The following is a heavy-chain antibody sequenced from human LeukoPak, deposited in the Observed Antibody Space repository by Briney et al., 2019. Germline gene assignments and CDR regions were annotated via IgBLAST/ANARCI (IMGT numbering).Heavy chain of an antibody. CDR1: GGSISSGGYY. Sequence: SQTLSLTCTVPGGSISSGGYYWSWIRQHPGKGLEWIGYIYYSGSTYYNPSLKSRVTISVDTSKNQFSLKLSSVTAADTAVYYCARASGDYYYGMDVWGKGTTVTVSS. J-gene: IGHJ6*04. CDR3: ARASGDYYYGMDV. V-gene: IGHV4-31*03. D-gene: IGHD4-17*01. CDR2: IYYSGST.